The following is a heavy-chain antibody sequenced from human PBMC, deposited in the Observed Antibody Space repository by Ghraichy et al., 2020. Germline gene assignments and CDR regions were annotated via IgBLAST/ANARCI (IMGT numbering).Heavy chain of an antibody. V-gene: IGHV3-48*03. CDR3: ARDPQSDVWSPFDY. CDR2: ISSSGSDN. D-gene: IGHD3-16*01. Sequence: GGSLRLSCIASGFTFRNFEMNWVRQAPGKEPEWVAYISSSGSDNHYADSVKGRFTISRDNAQNSRYLQMNSLIVEDTAVYYCARDPQSDVWSPFDYWVQGTLVTVSS. CDR1: GFTFRNFE. J-gene: IGHJ4*02.